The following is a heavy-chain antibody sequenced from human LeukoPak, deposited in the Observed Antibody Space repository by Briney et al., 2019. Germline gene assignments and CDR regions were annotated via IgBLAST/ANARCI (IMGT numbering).Heavy chain of an antibody. CDR1: GFTFSSYV. V-gene: IGHV3-23*01. CDR2: ISASGATT. D-gene: IGHD5-18*01. Sequence: GGSLRLSCAASGFTFSSYVMSWVRQTPGKGLEWVSYISASGATTYFADSVKGRFTISRDNSKNTLYLQMNSLRAEDTAVYYCAKDRGYSYGLTYFDYWGQGTLVTVSS. CDR3: AKDRGYSYGLTYFDY. J-gene: IGHJ4*02.